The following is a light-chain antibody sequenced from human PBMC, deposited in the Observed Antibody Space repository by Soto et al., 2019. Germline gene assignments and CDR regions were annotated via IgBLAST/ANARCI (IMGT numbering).Light chain of an antibody. V-gene: IGKV3-20*01. CDR1: QSVSTTF. Sequence: EIVLTQSPGTLSLSPGERATLSCRASQSVSTTFFAWYQQKPGQAPRLLLYATSTRAAGFPDRFSGSGSGTDFTLTISSLEHEDFAVYYCQQYGDTPVTFGQGTKVEL. CDR3: QQYGDTPVT. CDR2: ATS. J-gene: IGKJ1*01.